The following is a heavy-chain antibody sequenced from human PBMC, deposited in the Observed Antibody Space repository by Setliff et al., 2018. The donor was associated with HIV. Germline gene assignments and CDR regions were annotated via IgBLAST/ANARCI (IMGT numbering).Heavy chain of an antibody. J-gene: IGHJ4*02. CDR3: ARWVYDSGSGYFIDY. Sequence: PGESLKISCAASGFSISGHWMAWVRQGPDKGLEWVANIKPDATSKNYGDSVKGRFAISRENAQNSLSLQMNGLTDEDTAVYYCARWVYDSGSGYFIDYWGQGTLVTVSS. V-gene: IGHV3-7*03. D-gene: IGHD5-12*01. CDR1: GFSISGHW. CDR2: IKPDATSK.